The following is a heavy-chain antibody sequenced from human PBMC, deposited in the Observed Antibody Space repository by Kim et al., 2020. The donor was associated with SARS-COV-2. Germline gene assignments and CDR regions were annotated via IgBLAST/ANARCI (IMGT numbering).Heavy chain of an antibody. CDR2: IYYSGST. J-gene: IGHJ5*02. Sequence: SETLSLTCTVSGGSISSSSYYWGWIRQPPGKGLEWIGSIYYSGSTYYNPSLKSRVTISVDTSKNQFSLKLSSVTAADTAVYYCASAIVLMVYAEEKNWFDPWGQGTLVTVSS. CDR1: GGSISSSSYY. V-gene: IGHV4-39*01. CDR3: ASAIVLMVYAEEKNWFDP. D-gene: IGHD2-8*01.